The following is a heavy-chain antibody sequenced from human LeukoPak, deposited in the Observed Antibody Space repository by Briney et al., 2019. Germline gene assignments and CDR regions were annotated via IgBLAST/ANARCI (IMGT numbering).Heavy chain of an antibody. CDR3: TPVIN. J-gene: IGHJ4*02. CDR1: GFTFSNAW. Sequence: GWSLRLSCAASGFTFSNAWIISVRQAPGKGQEWVGRIKRKSDHGTTDYAAPVKGRFTIPRDDSIITLYLQMNSLKSEDTGVYYCTPVINWGQGTLVTVSS. V-gene: IGHV3-15*01. D-gene: IGHD2-21*01. CDR2: IKRKSDHGTT.